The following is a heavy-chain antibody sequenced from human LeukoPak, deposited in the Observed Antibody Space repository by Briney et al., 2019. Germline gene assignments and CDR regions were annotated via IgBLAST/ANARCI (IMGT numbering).Heavy chain of an antibody. CDR1: GYTFTSYY. D-gene: IGHD2-2*01. J-gene: IGHJ4*02. CDR3: ARPPLYCSFTSCLGGFDY. V-gene: IGHV1-46*01. CDR2: INPSGGST. Sequence: GASVKVSCKASGYTFTSYYMHWVRQAPGQGLEWMGIINPSGGSTRYAQKFQGRVTMTRDTSTNTVYMDLSSLRSEDTAVYYCARPPLYCSFTSCLGGFDYWGQGTLVTVSP.